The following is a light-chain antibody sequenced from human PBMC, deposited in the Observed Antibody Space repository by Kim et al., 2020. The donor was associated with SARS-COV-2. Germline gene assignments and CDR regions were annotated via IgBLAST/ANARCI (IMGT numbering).Light chain of an antibody. CDR1: QNINNF. CDR3: QQYDNRSPDT. Sequence: ASVGDRVTITCQASQNINNFLNWYQQKPGKAPKLLIYDASNLERGVPSRFSGSGSGTHFTFTITSLQPEDIATYYCQQYDNRSPDTFGQGTKLEI. V-gene: IGKV1-33*01. CDR2: DAS. J-gene: IGKJ2*01.